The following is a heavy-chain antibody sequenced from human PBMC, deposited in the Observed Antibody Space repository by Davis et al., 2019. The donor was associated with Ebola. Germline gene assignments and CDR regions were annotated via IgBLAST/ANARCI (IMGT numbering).Heavy chain of an antibody. CDR1: GYTFTDYY. CDR3: ARSITMVRGLQTYYYYGMDV. CDR2: INPNSGGT. Sequence: AASVKVSCKASGYTFTDYYVHWVRQAPGQGLEWMGWINPNSGGTNYAQKFQGRVTMTRDTSISTAYMELSRLRSDDTAVYYCARSITMVRGLQTYYYYGMDVWGQGTTVTVSS. V-gene: IGHV1-2*02. D-gene: IGHD3-10*01. J-gene: IGHJ6*02.